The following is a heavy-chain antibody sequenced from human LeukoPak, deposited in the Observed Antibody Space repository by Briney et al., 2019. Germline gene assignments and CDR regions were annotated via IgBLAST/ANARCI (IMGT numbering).Heavy chain of an antibody. CDR3: ARDTFYSSGVYGLDV. CDR2: ISGSGGST. D-gene: IGHD3-22*01. J-gene: IGHJ6*02. Sequence: PGGSLRLSCAASGFTFSSYAMSWVRQAPGKGLEWVSAISGSGGSTYYADSVKGRFTISRDNSKNTLYLQMNSLRAEDTAVYYCARDTFYSSGVYGLDVWGQGTTVTVSS. V-gene: IGHV3-23*01. CDR1: GFTFSSYA.